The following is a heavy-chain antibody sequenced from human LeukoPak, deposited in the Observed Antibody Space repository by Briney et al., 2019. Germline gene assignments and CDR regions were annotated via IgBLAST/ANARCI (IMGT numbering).Heavy chain of an antibody. V-gene: IGHV3-7*03. Sequence: PGGSLRLSFSASGFTLRYSWMTWVRQAPGKGLELVANIKLDGSEKKDVDSMKGRFTVYRDNARKSRYLQMNSLRGEDTAVYYCARDRSHQRLVHGIDRWGQGSVVTVSS. D-gene: IGHD6-13*01. CDR3: ARDRSHQRLVHGIDR. CDR1: GFTLRYSW. J-gene: IGHJ5*02. CDR2: IKLDGSEK.